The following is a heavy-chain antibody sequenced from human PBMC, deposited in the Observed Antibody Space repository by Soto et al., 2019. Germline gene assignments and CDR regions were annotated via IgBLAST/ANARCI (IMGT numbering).Heavy chain of an antibody. Sequence: GGSLRLSCAASGFTFSSNAISWVRQAPGKGLEWVTSISGSGGSTYYADSVKGRFTNSSDNSTNTLYLQMNSLEAAVTDGSKSANDEDRRAYAAFDNWGQGTMVTVSS. CDR2: ISGSGGST. CDR3: ANDEDRRAYAAFDN. J-gene: IGHJ3*02. D-gene: IGHD2-2*01. V-gene: IGHV3-23*01. CDR1: GFTFSSNA.